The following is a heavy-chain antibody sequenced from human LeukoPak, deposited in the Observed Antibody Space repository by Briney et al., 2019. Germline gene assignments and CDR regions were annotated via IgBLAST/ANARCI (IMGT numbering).Heavy chain of an antibody. CDR3: ARDPWYYYDSSGYYYYYGMDG. D-gene: IGHD3-22*01. CDR1: GYTFTSYG. V-gene: IGHV1-18*01. Sequence: ASVKVSRKASGYTFTSYGISWVRQAPGQGLEWMGWISAYNGNTNYAQKLQGRVTMTTDTSSSTAYLELRSLRSDDTAVYYCARDPWYYYDSSGYYYYYGMDGWGQGTTVTVSS. J-gene: IGHJ6*02. CDR2: ISAYNGNT.